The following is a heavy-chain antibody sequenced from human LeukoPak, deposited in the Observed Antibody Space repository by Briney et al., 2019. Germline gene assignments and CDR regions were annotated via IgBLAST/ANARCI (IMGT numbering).Heavy chain of an antibody. D-gene: IGHD6-13*01. Sequence: ASVKVSCKASGYTFSGYYMHWVRQAPGQGLEWMGRINPNSGGTNNAQKFQGSVTMTRDMSIRTAYMELGRLRSDDTAVYFCASGIAAAGMGHYYMDVWGKGTTVTVSS. V-gene: IGHV1-2*06. J-gene: IGHJ6*03. CDR3: ASGIAAAGMGHYYMDV. CDR2: INPNSGGT. CDR1: GYTFSGYY.